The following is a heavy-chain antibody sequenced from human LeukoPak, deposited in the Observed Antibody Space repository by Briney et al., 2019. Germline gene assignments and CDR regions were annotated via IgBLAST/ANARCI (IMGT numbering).Heavy chain of an antibody. J-gene: IGHJ4*02. CDR3: VSSIAAAVDY. Sequence: PGGSLRLSCAASGFTFSSYAMSWVRQAPGKGLEWVGRTRNKANSYTTDYAASVKGRFTISRDDSKNSLYLQMNSLKTEDTAVYYCVSSIAAAVDYWGQGTLVTVSS. D-gene: IGHD6-13*01. CDR1: GFTFSSYA. V-gene: IGHV3-72*01. CDR2: TRNKANSYTT.